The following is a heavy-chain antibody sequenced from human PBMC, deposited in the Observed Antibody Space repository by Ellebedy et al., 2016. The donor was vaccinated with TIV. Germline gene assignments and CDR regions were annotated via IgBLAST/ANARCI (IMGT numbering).Heavy chain of an antibody. Sequence: AASVTVSCKASGYTFTGHYMHWVRHAPGQGLEWMGWINPNSGGPNYAQKFQGRVTMTRDTSTSTVYMELSSLRSEDTAVYYCARDCSGGSCYGSGDYWGQGTLVTVSS. V-gene: IGHV1-2*02. D-gene: IGHD2-15*01. CDR2: INPNSGGP. CDR1: GYTFTGHY. CDR3: ARDCSGGSCYGSGDY. J-gene: IGHJ4*02.